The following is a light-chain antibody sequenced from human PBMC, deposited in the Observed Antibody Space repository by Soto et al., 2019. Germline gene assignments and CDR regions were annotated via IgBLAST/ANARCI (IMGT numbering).Light chain of an antibody. V-gene: IGKV3-15*01. CDR1: QSVSSN. Sequence: IVMTQSPATLSLSPGERASLSCRASQSVSSNLAWYQYTPGQAPRLPIYGASTRATGIPARFSGSGSGTEFSLTINSLQSEDFAVYYCQEYNTWPWTFGQGTKVDIK. CDR2: GAS. J-gene: IGKJ1*01. CDR3: QEYNTWPWT.